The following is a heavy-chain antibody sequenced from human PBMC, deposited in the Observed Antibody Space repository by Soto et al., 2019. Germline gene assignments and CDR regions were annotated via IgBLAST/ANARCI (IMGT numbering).Heavy chain of an antibody. V-gene: IGHV3-48*02. D-gene: IGHD6-6*01. J-gene: IGHJ4*02. CDR2: ISSSSSTI. CDR1: GFTFSSYS. CDR3: ARDHDSSSPIYY. Sequence: EVQLVESGGGLVQPGGSLRLSCEASGFTFSSYSMNWVRQAPGKGLEWVSYISSSSSTIYYADSVKGRFTISRDNAKNALYLQMNSGRDGDSPFYYCARDHDSSSPIYYWGQGTLVTLSS.